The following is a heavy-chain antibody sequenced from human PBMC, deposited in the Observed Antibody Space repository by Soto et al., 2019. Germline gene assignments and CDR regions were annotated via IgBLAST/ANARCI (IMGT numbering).Heavy chain of an antibody. CDR3: ARVPSEDYVDY. Sequence: PSETLSLTCTVSGGSISNADYFWSWIRQPPGKGLEWVASIFYSGTTYYNPSLKSRLTISLGTSSNQLSLKLTSVTAADTAIYYCARVPSEDYVDYWGQGTLVTVSS. J-gene: IGHJ4*02. CDR1: GGSISNADYF. CDR2: IFYSGTT. V-gene: IGHV4-30-4*01.